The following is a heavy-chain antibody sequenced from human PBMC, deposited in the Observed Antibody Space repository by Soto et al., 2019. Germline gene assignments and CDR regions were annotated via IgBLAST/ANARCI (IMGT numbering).Heavy chain of an antibody. CDR1: GFSIIGYG. D-gene: IGHD1-1*01. CDR2: ISSSSSTI. V-gene: IGHV3-48*01. CDR3: ARCNWNHGLGGNWFDP. J-gene: IGHJ5*02. Sequence: GGSLRLSCAASGFSIIGYGMNWVRQAPGKGLEWVSYISSSSSTIYYADSVKGRFTISRDNAKNSLYLQMNSLRAEDTAVYYCARCNWNHGLGGNWFDPWGQGTLVTVSS.